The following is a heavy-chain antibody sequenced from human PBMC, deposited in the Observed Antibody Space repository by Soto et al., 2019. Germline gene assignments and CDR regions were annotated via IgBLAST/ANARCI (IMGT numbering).Heavy chain of an antibody. J-gene: IGHJ6*03. CDR1: GYTFTSYG. CDR2: ISAYNGNT. Sequence: ASVKVSCKASGYTFTSYGISWVRQAPGQGLEWMGWISAYNGNTNYAQKLQGRVTMTTDTSTSTAYMELRSLRSDDTAVYYCAREGREYSNYGYYDMDIWGKGTTVTGSS. CDR3: AREGREYSNYGYYDMDI. D-gene: IGHD4-4*01. V-gene: IGHV1-18*01.